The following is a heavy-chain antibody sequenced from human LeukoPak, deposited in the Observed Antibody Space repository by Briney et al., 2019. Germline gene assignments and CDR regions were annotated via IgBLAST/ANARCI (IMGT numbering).Heavy chain of an antibody. CDR3: TSGAYYNDY. D-gene: IGHD3-22*01. V-gene: IGHV3-74*03. Sequence: GGSLRLSCAASGFTFSTHWMHWVRQVPGKGLEWVSHIKSDGSGTEYADSVKGRFTISRDNAKNTLYMQLNTLRAEDTAVYYCTSGAYYNDYWGQGTLVTVSS. CDR1: GFTFSTHW. CDR2: IKSDGSGT. J-gene: IGHJ4*02.